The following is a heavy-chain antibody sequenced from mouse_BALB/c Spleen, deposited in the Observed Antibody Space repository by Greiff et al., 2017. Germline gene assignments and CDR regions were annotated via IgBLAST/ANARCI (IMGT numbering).Heavy chain of an antibody. D-gene: IGHD1-1*01. CDR1: GFTFSSYA. J-gene: IGHJ1*01. CDR3: ARQYYGSSYWYFDV. V-gene: IGHV5-9-3*01. CDR2: ISSGGSYT. Sequence: DVQLVESGGGLVKPGGSLKLSCAASGFTFSSYAMSWVRQTPEKRLEWVATISSGGSYTYYPDSVKGRFTISRDNAKNTLYLQMSSLRAEDTAMYYCARQYYGSSYWYFDVWGAGTTVTVAS.